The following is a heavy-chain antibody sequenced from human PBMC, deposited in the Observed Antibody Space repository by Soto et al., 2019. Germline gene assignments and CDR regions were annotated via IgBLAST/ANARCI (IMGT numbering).Heavy chain of an antibody. V-gene: IGHV1-69*06. D-gene: IGHD3-10*01. CDR3: ARGVYGSGNYYTGPSAFDI. J-gene: IGHJ3*02. Sequence: QVQLEQSGAEVKKPGSSVKVSCKASGGSLSDHGVAWLRQAPGLGLEWVGGTIPVFNTAKYAQKFQGRFTVTADKFTNIAYIELSSLRADDTAFYFCARGVYGSGNYYTGPSAFDIWGQGTMVIVSS. CDR2: TIPVFNTA. CDR1: GGSLSDHG.